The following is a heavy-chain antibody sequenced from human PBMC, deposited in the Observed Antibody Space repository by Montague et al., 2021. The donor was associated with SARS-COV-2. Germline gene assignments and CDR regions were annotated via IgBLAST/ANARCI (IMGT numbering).Heavy chain of an antibody. J-gene: IGHJ4*02. D-gene: IGHD6-13*01. Sequence: CAISGDSVFSNTAAWNWIRLSPSRGLEWLGRAYYRSKWYYDYAVXLKXRMTISPDTSKNQFSLQLSSVTPEDRAVYYCARDPRYSLSWSFDYRGQGTLVTVSS. V-gene: IGHV6-1*01. CDR1: GDSVFSNTAA. CDR3: ARDPRYSLSWSFDY. CDR2: AYYRSKWYY.